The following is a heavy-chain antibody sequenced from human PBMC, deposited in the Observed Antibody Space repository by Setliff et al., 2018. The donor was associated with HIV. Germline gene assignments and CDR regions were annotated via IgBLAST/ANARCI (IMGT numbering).Heavy chain of an antibody. CDR1: GFSFSIYG. CDR3: AKESVVVITTLWDY. Sequence: GGSLRLSCAASGFSFSIYGMHWVRQAPGKGLEWVAIIWHDGSKKYYADSVQGRFTISRDNSKNTLYLQMNSLRAEDTAVYYCAKESVVVITTLWDYWGQGTLVTAPQ. V-gene: IGHV3-33*06. J-gene: IGHJ4*02. CDR2: IWHDGSKK. D-gene: IGHD3-22*01.